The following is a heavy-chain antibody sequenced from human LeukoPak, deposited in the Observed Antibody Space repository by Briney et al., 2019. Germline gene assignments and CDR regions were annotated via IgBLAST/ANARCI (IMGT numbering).Heavy chain of an antibody. D-gene: IGHD5-18*01. V-gene: IGHV4-59*01. Sequence: WXWXXXXXGKGLEWIGYXYYSGSTNYNPSLKSRVTISVETSKTQFSLKLSSVTAADTAVYYCARSPGYSYGYVLGGYYYYGMDVWGQGTTVTVSS. CDR3: ARSPGYSYGYVLGGYYYYGMDV. J-gene: IGHJ6*02. CDR2: XYYSGST.